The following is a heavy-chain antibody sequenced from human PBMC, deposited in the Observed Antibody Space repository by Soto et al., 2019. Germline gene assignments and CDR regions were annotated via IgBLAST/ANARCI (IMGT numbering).Heavy chain of an antibody. CDR1: GDSVSSHSAA. CDR3: ARGTDFWSGSGVPGIYGMDV. Sequence: SQTLSLTCAISGDSVSSHSAAWNWTRQSPSRGLEWLGRTYYRSKWYNDYAVSVKSRITINPDTSKNQFSLQLNSVTPEDTAVYYCARGTDFWSGSGVPGIYGMDVWGQGTTVTVSS. J-gene: IGHJ6*02. CDR2: TYYRSKWYN. D-gene: IGHD3-3*01. V-gene: IGHV6-1*01.